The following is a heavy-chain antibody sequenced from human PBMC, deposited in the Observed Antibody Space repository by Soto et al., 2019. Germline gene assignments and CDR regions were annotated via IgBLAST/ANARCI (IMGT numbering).Heavy chain of an antibody. V-gene: IGHV1-69*01. CDR3: ARVGPAHDYDSSGYYSPLDY. J-gene: IGHJ4*02. Sequence: QVQLVQSGAEVKKPGASVKVSCKASGDTFSSYAINWVRQAPGQGLEWMGGIIPMFGTANYAQKFKGRVTITAGESTSTSYMEMSSLRSEDTAVYYYARVGPAHDYDSSGYYSPLDYWGQGTLVTVSS. CDR2: IIPMFGTA. D-gene: IGHD3-22*01. CDR1: GDTFSSYA.